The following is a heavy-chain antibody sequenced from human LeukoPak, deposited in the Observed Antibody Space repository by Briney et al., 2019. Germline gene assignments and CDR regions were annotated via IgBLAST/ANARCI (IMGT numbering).Heavy chain of an antibody. CDR2: IYSGGST. D-gene: IGHD3-22*01. J-gene: IGHJ5*02. Sequence: GGSLRLSCAACGFTFSTYVLHWVRQAPGKGLEWVSVIYSGGSTYYADSVKGRFTISRDNSKNTLYLQMNSLRAEDTAVYYCARVPWDYYDSSAWFDPWGQGTLVTVSS. CDR3: ARVPWDYYDSSAWFDP. CDR1: GFTFSTYV. V-gene: IGHV3-53*05.